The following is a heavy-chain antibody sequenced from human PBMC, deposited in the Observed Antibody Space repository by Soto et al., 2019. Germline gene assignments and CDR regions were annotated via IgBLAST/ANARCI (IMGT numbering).Heavy chain of an antibody. Sequence: QVQLVQSGAEVKKPGSSVKVSCKASGGTFSSYAISWVRQAPGQGLEWMGGIIPIFGTANYAQKFQGRVTTTADKSTSTAYMELSSLRPEDTAVYYCARDRVEMAPNWQFDYWGQGTLVTVSS. CDR3: ARDRVEMAPNWQFDY. CDR1: GGTFSSYA. J-gene: IGHJ4*02. V-gene: IGHV1-69*06. CDR2: IIPIFGTA. D-gene: IGHD5-12*01.